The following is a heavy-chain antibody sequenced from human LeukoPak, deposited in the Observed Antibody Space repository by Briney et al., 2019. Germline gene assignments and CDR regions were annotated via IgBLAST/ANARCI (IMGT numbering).Heavy chain of an antibody. D-gene: IGHD3-16*02. J-gene: IGHJ3*02. V-gene: IGHV4-34*01. CDR1: GGSFSGYY. CDR2: INHSGST. Sequence: PSETLSLTCAVYGGSFSGYYWSWIRQPPGKGLEWIGEINHSGSTNYNPSLKSRVTISVDTSKNQFSLKLSSVTAADTAVYYCAREVITSYYDYVWGSYRGQAFDIWGQGTVVTVSS. CDR3: AREVITSYYDYVWGSYRGQAFDI.